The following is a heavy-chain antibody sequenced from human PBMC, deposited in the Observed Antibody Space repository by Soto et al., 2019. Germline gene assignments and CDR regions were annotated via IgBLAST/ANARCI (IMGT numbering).Heavy chain of an antibody. V-gene: IGHV4-39*01. CDR2: IYYSGST. CDR1: GGSISSSSYY. CDR3: ARHLAWYYDSSGYNPLESDFDY. D-gene: IGHD3-22*01. Sequence: SETLSLTCTVSGGSISSSSYYWGWIRQPPGKGLEWIGSIYYSGSTYYNPSLKSRVTISVDTSKNQFSLKLSSVTAADTAVYYCARHLAWYYDSSGYNPLESDFDYWGQGTLVTVSS. J-gene: IGHJ4*02.